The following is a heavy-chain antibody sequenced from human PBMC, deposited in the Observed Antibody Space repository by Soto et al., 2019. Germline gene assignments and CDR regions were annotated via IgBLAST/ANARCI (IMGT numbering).Heavy chain of an antibody. Sequence: QVQLQESGPGLVKPSQTLSLTCTVSGGSISSGGYYWSWIRQHPGKGLEWIGYSYYSGSTYYNPSLKSRVTISVDTSKNQFSLKLSSVTAADTAVYYCARDNRFASGSYYRDYWGQGTLVTVSS. J-gene: IGHJ4*02. CDR2: SYYSGST. CDR1: GGSISSGGYY. CDR3: ARDNRFASGSYYRDY. V-gene: IGHV4-31*03. D-gene: IGHD1-26*01.